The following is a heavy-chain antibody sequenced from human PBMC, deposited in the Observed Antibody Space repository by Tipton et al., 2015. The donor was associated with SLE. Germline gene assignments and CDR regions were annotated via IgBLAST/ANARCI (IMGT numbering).Heavy chain of an antibody. J-gene: IGHJ4*02. CDR3: ARGIVAAFYY. CDR1: GGSFSGYY. V-gene: IGHV4-34*01. Sequence: TLSLTCVVYGGSFSGYYWSWIRQPPGKGLEWVGELNHGGSINYNPSLESRVTISVDTSKNQFSLKLTSVTAADTAVYYCARGIVAAFYYWGQGTLVTVSS. D-gene: IGHD6-6*01. CDR2: LNHGGSI.